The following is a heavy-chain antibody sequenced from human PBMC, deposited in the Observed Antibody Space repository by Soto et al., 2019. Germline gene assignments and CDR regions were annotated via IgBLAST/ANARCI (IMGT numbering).Heavy chain of an antibody. J-gene: IGHJ3*02. Sequence: QLQLQESGPGLVKPSETLSLTCTVSGGSISSSSYYWGWIRQPPGKGLEWIGSIYYSGRTYYNPSLKSRVTISVDTSKNQFSLKLSSVTSADPAVYYCARPLYYYDSSGYVLSGAFDIWGQGTMVTVSS. CDR3: ARPLYYYDSSGYVLSGAFDI. CDR2: IYYSGRT. D-gene: IGHD3-22*01. V-gene: IGHV4-39*01. CDR1: GGSISSSSYY.